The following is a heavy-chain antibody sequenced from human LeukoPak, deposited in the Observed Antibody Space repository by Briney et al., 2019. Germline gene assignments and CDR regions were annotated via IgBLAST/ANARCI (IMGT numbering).Heavy chain of an antibody. CDR2: INPNSGGT. D-gene: IGHD1-7*01. V-gene: IGHV1-2*02. CDR3: ARDIELGFDY. Sequence: GASVKVSCKASGYTFTGYYIHWVRQAPGQGLEWTGWINPNSGGTNYAQKFQGRVTMTRDTSISTAYMELSRLRSDDTAVYYCARDIELGFDYWGQGTLVTVSS. CDR1: GYTFTGYY. J-gene: IGHJ4*02.